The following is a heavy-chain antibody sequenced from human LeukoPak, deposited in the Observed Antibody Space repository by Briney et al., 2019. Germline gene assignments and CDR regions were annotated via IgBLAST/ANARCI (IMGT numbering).Heavy chain of an antibody. Sequence: GGSLRLSCAASGFTFSSYGMHWVRQAPGKGLEWVAVISYDGSNKYYADSVKGRFTISRDNSKNTLYLQMNSLRAEDTAVYYCARELVDYYDSSGYYLDYWGQGTLVTASS. V-gene: IGHV3-30*03. CDR2: ISYDGSNK. CDR1: GFTFSSYG. CDR3: ARELVDYYDSSGYYLDY. J-gene: IGHJ4*02. D-gene: IGHD3-22*01.